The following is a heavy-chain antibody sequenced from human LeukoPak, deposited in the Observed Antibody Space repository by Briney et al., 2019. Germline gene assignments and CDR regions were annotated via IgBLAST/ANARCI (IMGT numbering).Heavy chain of an antibody. V-gene: IGHV4-34*01. CDR1: GGSFSGYY. D-gene: IGHD3-16*02. Sequence: PSETLSLTCAVYGGSFSGYYWSWIRQPPGKGLEWIGEINHSGSTNYNPSLKSRVTISVDTSKNQFSLKLSSVTAADTAVYYCARVRTYYDYVWGSYREPEYYFDYWGQGTLVTVSS. J-gene: IGHJ4*02. CDR2: INHSGST. CDR3: ARVRTYYDYVWGSYREPEYYFDY.